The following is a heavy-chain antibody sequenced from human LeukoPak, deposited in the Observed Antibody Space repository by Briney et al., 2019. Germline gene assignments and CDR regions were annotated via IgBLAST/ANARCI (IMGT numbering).Heavy chain of an antibody. V-gene: IGHV3-23*01. CDR1: GFTSRFLG. J-gene: IGHJ5*02. CDR2: TSGSGGSE. CDR3: AKSGRPAASFDP. Sequence: GGSLRLSCTYSGFTSRFLGMSWIRQAPGKGLEWVSGTSGSGGSEYYADSVRGRFTISRDNSKNTLYLQMNSLRDDDTAVYYCAKSGRPAASFDPWGHGTLVTVSS. D-gene: IGHD2-2*01.